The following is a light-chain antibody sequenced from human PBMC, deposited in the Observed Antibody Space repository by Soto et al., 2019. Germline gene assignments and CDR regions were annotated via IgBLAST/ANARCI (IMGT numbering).Light chain of an antibody. CDR2: GTS. CDR1: QSVSSSY. Sequence: EIVLTQSPGTLSLSPGERATLSCRASQSVSSSYLAWYQQKPGQAPRLLIYGTSSRATAIPDRFSGSGSGKDFTLTISRLEAEDFAVYYWQQYGSSSWTFGQGTKVEIK. J-gene: IGKJ1*01. CDR3: QQYGSSSWT. V-gene: IGKV3-20*01.